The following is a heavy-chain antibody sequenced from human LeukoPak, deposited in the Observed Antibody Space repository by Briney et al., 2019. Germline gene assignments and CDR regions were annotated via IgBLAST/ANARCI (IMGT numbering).Heavy chain of an antibody. D-gene: IGHD2-15*01. CDR1: GFTFSSYW. V-gene: IGHV3-7*01. CDR2: IKQDGSEK. J-gene: IGHJ4*02. CDR3: ARDWGYCSGGSCYSDY. Sequence: AGGSLRLSCAASGFTFSSYWMSWVRQAPGKGLEWVANIKQDGSEKYYVDSVKGRFTISRDNAKNSLYLQMNSLRAEDTAVYYCARDWGYCSGGSCYSDYWGQGTLVTVSS.